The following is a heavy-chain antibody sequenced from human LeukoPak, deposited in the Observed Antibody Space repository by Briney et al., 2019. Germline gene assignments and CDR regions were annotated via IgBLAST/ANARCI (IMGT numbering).Heavy chain of an antibody. CDR3: ARGYSSSDNLAG. CDR1: GYTFTGYY. Sequence: ASVKVSCKASGYTFTGYYMHWVRPAPGQGLEWMGWINPNSGGTNYAQKFQGRVTMTRDTSISTAYMELSRLRSDDTAVYYCARGYSSSDNLAGWGQGTLVTVSS. V-gene: IGHV1-2*02. D-gene: IGHD6-13*01. J-gene: IGHJ4*02. CDR2: INPNSGGT.